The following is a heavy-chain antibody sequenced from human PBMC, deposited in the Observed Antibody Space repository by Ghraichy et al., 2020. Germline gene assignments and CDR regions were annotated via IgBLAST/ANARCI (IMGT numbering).Heavy chain of an antibody. V-gene: IGHV1-69*04. CDR1: GGTFSSYA. CDR2: IIPILGIA. J-gene: IGHJ6*02. CDR3: ARVWEEYYYGSGSYSIGGLYGKDV. D-gene: IGHD3-10*01. Sequence: SVKVSCKASGGTFSSYAISWVRQAPGQGLEWMGRIIPILGIANYAQKFQGRVTITADKTTSTAYMELSSLRSEDTAVYYCARVWEEYYYGSGSYSIGGLYGKDVWGQGTTVTVSS.